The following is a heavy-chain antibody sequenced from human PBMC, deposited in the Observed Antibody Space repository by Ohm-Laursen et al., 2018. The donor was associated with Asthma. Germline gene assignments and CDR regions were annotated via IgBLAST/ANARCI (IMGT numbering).Heavy chain of an antibody. CDR3: ARELVAHYYGMDV. D-gene: IGHD2-15*01. V-gene: IGHV3-11*01. CDR1: GFTFSDYY. J-gene: IGHJ6*02. Sequence: SLRLSCAASGFTFSDYYMSWIRQAPGKGLEWVSYISSSGSTIYYADSVKGRFTISRDNAKNSLYLQMNSLRAEDTAVYYCARELVAHYYGMDVWGQGTTVTVSS. CDR2: ISSSGSTI.